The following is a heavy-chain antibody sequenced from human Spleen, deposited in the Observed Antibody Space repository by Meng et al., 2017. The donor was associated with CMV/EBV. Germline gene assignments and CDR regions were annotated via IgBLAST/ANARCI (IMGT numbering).Heavy chain of an antibody. Sequence: SYGMQGVRQAPGKGLEWVAFIRYDGSNKYYVDSVNGRFTISRDNSKNMLYLQMNSLRVADTAVYYCAKDDSAYFDFRSGYSTPPDYWGQGTLVTVSS. CDR3: AKDDSAYFDFRSGYSTPPDY. CDR2: IRYDGSNK. J-gene: IGHJ4*02. V-gene: IGHV3-30*02. CDR1: SYG. D-gene: IGHD3-3*01.